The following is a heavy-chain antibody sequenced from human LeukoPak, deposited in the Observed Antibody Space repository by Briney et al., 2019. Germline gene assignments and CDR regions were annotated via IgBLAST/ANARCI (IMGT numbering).Heavy chain of an antibody. CDR3: ARDRRALKAFDP. J-gene: IGHJ5*02. V-gene: IGHV1-2*02. CDR1: GYTFTGYY. CDR2: INPNSGGT. Sequence: ASVTVSCKASGYTFTGYYMHWVRQAPGQGLAWMGWINPNSGGTNYAQKFQGRVTMTRDTSISTAYMELSRLRSDDTAVYYCARDRRALKAFDPWGQGTLVTVSS.